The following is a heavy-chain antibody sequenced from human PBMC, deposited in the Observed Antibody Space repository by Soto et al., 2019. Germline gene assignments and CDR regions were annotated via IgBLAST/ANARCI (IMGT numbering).Heavy chain of an antibody. Sequence: PGGSLRLSCVVSGFTFSSSWMHWVRQGPGKGLVWVSRMNPDGSAINYADSAKGRFTISRDDSKNSMYLQMNSLKTEDTAVYYCVRDGPYVGSSVSPDYFDYWGQGTLVTVSS. J-gene: IGHJ4*02. CDR3: VRDGPYVGSSVSPDYFDY. CDR1: GFTFSSSW. CDR2: MNPDGSAI. D-gene: IGHD1-26*01. V-gene: IGHV3-74*01.